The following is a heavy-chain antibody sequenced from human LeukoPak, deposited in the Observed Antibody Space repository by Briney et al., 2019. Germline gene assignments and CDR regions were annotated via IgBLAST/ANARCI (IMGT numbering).Heavy chain of an antibody. J-gene: IGHJ3*02. CDR3: ARDVPNPAFDI. D-gene: IGHD2-2*01. CDR2: INHSGST. CDR1: GGSFSGYY. Sequence: SETLSLTCAVYGGSFSGYYWSWIRQPPGKGLEWIGEINHSGSTNYNPSLKSRVTISVDTSKNQFSLKLSSVTAADTAVYYCARDVPNPAFDIWGQGTMVTVSS. V-gene: IGHV4-34*01.